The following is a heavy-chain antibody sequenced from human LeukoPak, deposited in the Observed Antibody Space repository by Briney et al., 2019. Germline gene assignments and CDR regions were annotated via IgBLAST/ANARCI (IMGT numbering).Heavy chain of an antibody. J-gene: IGHJ4*02. CDR1: GFTFSGSA. V-gene: IGHV3-73*01. Sequence: GGTLRLSCAVSGFTFSGSALHWVRQPSGKGLGWVGRIRSTANGYATAYAASVKGRYTISRDDSKITAYLQMDSLKTEDTAVYYCTGNYYGSGSYADFDYWGQGTLVTVSS. D-gene: IGHD3-10*01. CDR3: TGNYYGSGSYADFDY. CDR2: IRSTANGYAT.